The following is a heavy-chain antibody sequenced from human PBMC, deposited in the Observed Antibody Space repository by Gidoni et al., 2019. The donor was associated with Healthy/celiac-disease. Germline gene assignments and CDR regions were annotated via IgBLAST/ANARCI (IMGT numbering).Heavy chain of an antibody. V-gene: IGHV3-21*01. Sequence: EVQQVESGGGLVTPGGSLRVFCAASGLPFSSYNMKCVRQAPGKGLEWASYISSSSSYIYYADSVKGRFTISRDNAKNSLYLQMNSLRAEDTAVYYCAREEKNSYGTRYWGQGTLVTVSS. D-gene: IGHD5-18*01. CDR2: ISSSSSYI. J-gene: IGHJ4*02. CDR3: AREEKNSYGTRY. CDR1: GLPFSSYN.